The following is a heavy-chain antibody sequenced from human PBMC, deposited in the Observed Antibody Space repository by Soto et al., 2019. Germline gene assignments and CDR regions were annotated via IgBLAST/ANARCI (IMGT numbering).Heavy chain of an antibody. J-gene: IGHJ3*02. CDR3: ARALGYAFDI. CDR2: ISSNGGST. D-gene: IGHD7-27*01. V-gene: IGHV3-64*01. CDR1: GFTFGSYA. Sequence: HPGGSLRLSCAASGFTFGSYAMHWVRQAPGKGLEYVSAISSNGGSTYYANSVKGRFTISRDNSKNTLYLQMGSLRAEDMAVYYCARALGYAFDIWGQGTMVTVSS.